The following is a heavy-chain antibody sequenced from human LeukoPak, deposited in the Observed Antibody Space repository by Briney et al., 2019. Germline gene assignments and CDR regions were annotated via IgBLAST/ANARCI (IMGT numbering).Heavy chain of an antibody. Sequence: PGGSLRLSCAASGFTFSSYAMHWVRQAPGKGLEWVAVISYDGSNKYYADSVKGRFTISRDNSKNTLYLQMNSLRAEDTAVYYCARGGQPERDGMDAWGQGTTVTVSS. CDR3: ARGGQPERDGMDA. V-gene: IGHV3-30*04. J-gene: IGHJ6*02. CDR2: ISYDGSNK. CDR1: GFTFSSYA. D-gene: IGHD1-1*01.